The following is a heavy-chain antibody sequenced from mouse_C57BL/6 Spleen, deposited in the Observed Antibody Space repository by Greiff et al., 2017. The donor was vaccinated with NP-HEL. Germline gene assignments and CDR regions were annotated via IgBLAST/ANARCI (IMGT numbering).Heavy chain of an antibody. Sequence: QVQLQQPGAELVKPGASVKMSCKASGYTFTSYWITWVKQRPGQGLEWIGDIYPGSGSTNYNEKFKSKATLTVDTSSSTAYMQLSSLTSEDSAVYYCAREYDYDSAWFAYWGKGTLVTVSA. CDR2: IYPGSGST. CDR1: GYTFTSYW. CDR3: AREYDYDSAWFAY. J-gene: IGHJ3*01. V-gene: IGHV1-55*01. D-gene: IGHD2-4*01.